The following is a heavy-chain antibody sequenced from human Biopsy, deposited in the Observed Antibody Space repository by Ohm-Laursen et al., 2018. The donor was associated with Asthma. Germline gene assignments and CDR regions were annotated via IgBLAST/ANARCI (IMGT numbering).Heavy chain of an antibody. J-gene: IGHJ5*01. CDR1: GGSISGDDYY. V-gene: IGHV4-30-4*01. CDR3: ARDLSGYCTSSACYGFDS. CDR2: IYSSGDT. Sequence: SQTLSLTCTVSGGSISGDDYYWSWIRQAPGKGLEWIAYIYSSGDTYYSPSLKSRVSISLDTSKNQFSLRLTSVTAADTAVYYCARDLSGYCTSSACYGFDSWGQGTLVTVSS. D-gene: IGHD2-8*01.